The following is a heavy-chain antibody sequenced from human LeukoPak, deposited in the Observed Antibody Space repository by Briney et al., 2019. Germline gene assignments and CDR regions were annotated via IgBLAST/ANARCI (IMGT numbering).Heavy chain of an antibody. Sequence: SETLSLTCTVSGGSISSYYWSWIWQPPGKGLEWIGYIYYSGSTNYNPSLKSRVTISVDTSKNQFSLKLSSVTAADTAVYYCARASGGNFRVKGQYYFDYWGQGTLVTVSS. CDR1: GGSISSYY. CDR2: IYYSGST. D-gene: IGHD4-23*01. CDR3: ARASGGNFRVKGQYYFDY. J-gene: IGHJ4*02. V-gene: IGHV4-59*01.